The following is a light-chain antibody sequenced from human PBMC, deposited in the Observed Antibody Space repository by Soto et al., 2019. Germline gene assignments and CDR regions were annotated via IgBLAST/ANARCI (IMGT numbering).Light chain of an antibody. Sequence: QSVLTKPPSASGTPGQRVTISCSGSSSNIGSNTVNWYQQLPGTAPKLLIYSNNQRPLGVPDRFSGSKSGTSASLAISGLQSEDEADYYCAAWDDSLNGPVFGTGTKVTVL. CDR3: AAWDDSLNGPV. J-gene: IGLJ1*01. CDR2: SNN. V-gene: IGLV1-44*01. CDR1: SSNIGSNT.